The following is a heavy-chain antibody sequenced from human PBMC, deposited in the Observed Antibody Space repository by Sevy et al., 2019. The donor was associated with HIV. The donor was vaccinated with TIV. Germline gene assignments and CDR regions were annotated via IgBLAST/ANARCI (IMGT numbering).Heavy chain of an antibody. D-gene: IGHD4-17*01. V-gene: IGHV3-23*01. CDR3: AKDRGDYSPYYYYYDMDV. CDR1: GFTFSSYA. CDR2: ISGSGGST. J-gene: IGHJ6*02. Sequence: GGSLRLSCAASGFTFSSYAMSWVRQAPGKGLEWVSAISGSGGSTYYADSVKGRFTISRDNSKNTLYLQMNSLRAEDTAVYYCAKDRGDYSPYYYYYDMDVWGQGTTVTVSS.